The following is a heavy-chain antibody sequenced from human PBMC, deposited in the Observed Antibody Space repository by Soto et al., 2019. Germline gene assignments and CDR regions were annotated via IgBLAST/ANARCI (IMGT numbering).Heavy chain of an antibody. CDR3: ASRIAAALHYGMDV. J-gene: IGHJ6*02. CDR1: GVSLSGYY. Sequence: SETLSLTCTVSGVSLSGYYWSWIRQPPGKGLEWIGYIYYSGSTNYNPSLKSRVTISVDTSKNQFSLKLSSVTAADTAVYYCASRIAAALHYGMDVWGQGTTVTVSS. D-gene: IGHD6-13*01. V-gene: IGHV4-59*08. CDR2: IYYSGST.